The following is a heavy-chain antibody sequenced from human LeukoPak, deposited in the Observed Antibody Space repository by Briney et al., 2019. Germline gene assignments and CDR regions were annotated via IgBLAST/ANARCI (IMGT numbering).Heavy chain of an antibody. Sequence: GGSLRLSCAASGFTFSNYWMTWVRQAPGKGLEWVAHIKEDGGEKHYVDPVKGRFTISRDNAKNSLYLQMNSLRAEDTAVYYCARGFARDGYNLLDYWGQGTLVTVSS. CDR3: ARGFARDGYNLLDY. V-gene: IGHV3-7*03. CDR2: IKEDGGEK. D-gene: IGHD5-24*01. CDR1: GFTFSNYW. J-gene: IGHJ4*02.